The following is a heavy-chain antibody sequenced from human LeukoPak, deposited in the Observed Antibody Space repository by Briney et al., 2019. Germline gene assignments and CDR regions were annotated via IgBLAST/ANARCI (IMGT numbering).Heavy chain of an antibody. CDR2: IHHSGST. D-gene: IGHD2-8*01. CDR3: ARRVGDTPMVWFDP. CDR1: GYSISSGYF. V-gene: IGHV4-38-2*02. J-gene: IGHJ5*02. Sequence: SETLSLTCIVSGYSISSGYFWGWIRQPPGKGLEWIGNIHHSGSTYYNPSLKSRVTISVDTSKNQLSLKLSSVTAADTAVYYCARRVGDTPMVWFDPWGQGTLVTVSS.